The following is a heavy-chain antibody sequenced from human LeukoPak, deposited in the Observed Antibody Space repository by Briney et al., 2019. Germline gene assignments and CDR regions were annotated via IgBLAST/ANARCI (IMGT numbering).Heavy chain of an antibody. V-gene: IGHV1-8*01. CDR2: MNPKTGNT. CDR3: ARGPALHKNWVGGRWFDP. J-gene: IGHJ5*02. Sequence: ASVKVSCKASGYTFINYDINWVRQATGQGLEWMGWMNPKTGNTGYVQNFQGRVTMNRDTSESTAYMELSSLRSEDTAMYYCARGPALHKNWVGGRWFDPWGQGTLVTVSS. CDR1: GYTFINYD. D-gene: IGHD3-16*01.